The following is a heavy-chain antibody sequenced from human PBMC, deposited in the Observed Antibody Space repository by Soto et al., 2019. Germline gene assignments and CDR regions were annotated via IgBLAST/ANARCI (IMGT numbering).Heavy chain of an antibody. J-gene: IGHJ6*02. CDR1: GDSISSSTNY. CDR3: ARLAANDFGDYYSGVTVHHYYGMDV. CDR2: IYYSGST. V-gene: IGHV4-39*02. D-gene: IGHD2-21*02. Sequence: QLQLQESGPGLVKSSETLSLTCTVSGDSISSSTNYWGWIRQPPGKGLEWLGNIYYSGSTYYNPSAQTRVTRAVDPAKNHFCLKLISVTAADTAVYYWARLAANDFGDYYSGVTVHHYYGMDVWGHGTTVTVSS.